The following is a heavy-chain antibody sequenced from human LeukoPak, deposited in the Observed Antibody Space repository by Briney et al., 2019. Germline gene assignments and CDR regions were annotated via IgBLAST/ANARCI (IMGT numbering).Heavy chain of an antibody. V-gene: IGHV4-61*02. CDR3: AREFGSGWYANYYMDV. Sequence: SETLSLTCTVSDGSINSDNPYWSWIRQPAGKGLEWIGRIYTSGSTNYNPSLKSRVTISVDKSKNQFSLKLSSVTAADTAVYYCAREFGSGWYANYYMDVWGKGTTVTVSS. D-gene: IGHD6-19*01. CDR1: DGSINSDNPY. J-gene: IGHJ6*03. CDR2: IYTSGST.